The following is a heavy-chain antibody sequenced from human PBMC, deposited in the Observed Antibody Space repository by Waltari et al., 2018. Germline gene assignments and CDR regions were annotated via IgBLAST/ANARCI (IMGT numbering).Heavy chain of an antibody. CDR3: ARYYYGSGSYYNPPHFDY. Sequence: QVQLVQSGAEVKKPGASVKVSCKASGYTFTGYYMHWVRQAPGQGLEWRGWINPNSGGTNYAQKFQGRVTMTRDTSISTAYMELSRLRSDDTAVYYCARYYYGSGSYYNPPHFDYWGQGTLVTVSS. J-gene: IGHJ4*02. CDR1: GYTFTGYY. D-gene: IGHD3-10*01. V-gene: IGHV1-2*02. CDR2: INPNSGGT.